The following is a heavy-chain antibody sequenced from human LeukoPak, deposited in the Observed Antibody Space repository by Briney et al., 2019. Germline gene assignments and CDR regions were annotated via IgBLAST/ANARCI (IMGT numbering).Heavy chain of an antibody. CDR1: GGSISSGGYY. V-gene: IGHV4-31*03. J-gene: IGHJ4*02. CDR3: ARANYYGSGSYPPTPPYY. CDR2: IYYSGST. D-gene: IGHD3-10*01. Sequence: SETLSLTCTVSGGSISSGGYYWSWIRQHPGKGLEWIGYIYYSGSTYYNPSLKSRVTISVDTSKNQFSLKLSSVTAADTAVYYCARANYYGSGSYPPTPPYYWGQGTLVTVSS.